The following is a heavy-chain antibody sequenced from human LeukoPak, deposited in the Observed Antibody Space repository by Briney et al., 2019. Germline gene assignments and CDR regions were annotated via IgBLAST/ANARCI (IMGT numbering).Heavy chain of an antibody. D-gene: IGHD1-26*01. CDR1: GGTFSSYA. J-gene: IGHJ4*02. CDR2: IIPIFGTA. CDR3: ARSSGSYPQSLDY. Sequence: SVKVSCKASGGTFSSYAISWVRQAPGQGLEWMGRIIPIFGTANYAQKFQGRVTITTDESTSTAYMELSSLRSEGTAVYYCARSSGSYPQSLDYWGQGTLVTVSS. V-gene: IGHV1-69*05.